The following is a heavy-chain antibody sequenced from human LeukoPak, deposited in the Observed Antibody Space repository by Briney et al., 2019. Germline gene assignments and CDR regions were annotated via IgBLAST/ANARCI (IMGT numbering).Heavy chain of an antibody. J-gene: IGHJ4*02. Sequence: PGGSLRLSCAASGFTFSRYWIHWVRQAPGKGLEWVSRINPDGSTTTYADSVKGRFTISRDNAKNTVYLQMNSLRAEDTAVYYCARPGGSGSYFDYFDYWGQGTLVTVSS. CDR2: INPDGSTT. D-gene: IGHD3-10*01. CDR1: GFTFSRYW. CDR3: ARPGGSGSYFDYFDY. V-gene: IGHV3-74*01.